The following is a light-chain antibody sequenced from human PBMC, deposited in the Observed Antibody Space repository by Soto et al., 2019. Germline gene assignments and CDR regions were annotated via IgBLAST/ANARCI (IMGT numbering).Light chain of an antibody. CDR2: AAS. CDR3: QQLDSYPLT. J-gene: IGKJ4*01. CDR1: QGISSY. Sequence: IQLTQSPSSLSASVGDRVTITCRASQGISSYLAWYQQKPGKAPKLLIYAASTLQSGVPSRFSGSGSGTDFTLTISSLQPEDFATYYCQQLDSYPLTFVGGTKGEIK. V-gene: IGKV1-9*01.